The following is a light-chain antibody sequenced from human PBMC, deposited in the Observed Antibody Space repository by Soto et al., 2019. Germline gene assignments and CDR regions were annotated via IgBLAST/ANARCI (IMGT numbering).Light chain of an antibody. CDR3: QSYDSSLSEV. CDR1: SSNIGAGYD. Sequence: QSVLTQPPSVSGAPGQRVTISCTGSSSNIGAGYDVHWYQQLPGTAPKLLIYGNSNRPSGVPDRFSGYKSGTSASLAITGLQAEDEADYYCQSYDSSLSEVFGTGTKLTVL. J-gene: IGLJ1*01. CDR2: GNS. V-gene: IGLV1-40*01.